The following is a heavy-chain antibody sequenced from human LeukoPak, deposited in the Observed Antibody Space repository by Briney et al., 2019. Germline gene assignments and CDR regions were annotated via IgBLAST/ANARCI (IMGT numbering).Heavy chain of an antibody. CDR2: IWYDGSNK. J-gene: IGHJ6*02. D-gene: IGHD6-13*01. V-gene: IGHV3-33*08. Sequence: GGSLRLSCAASGFTFSSYAMHWVRQAPGKGLEWVAVIWYDGSNKYYADSVKGRFTISRDNSKNTLYLQMNSLRAEDTAVYYCARVSAYSSSWYLPPTYYYYGMDVWGQGTTVTVSS. CDR1: GFTFSSYA. CDR3: ARVSAYSSSWYLPPTYYYYGMDV.